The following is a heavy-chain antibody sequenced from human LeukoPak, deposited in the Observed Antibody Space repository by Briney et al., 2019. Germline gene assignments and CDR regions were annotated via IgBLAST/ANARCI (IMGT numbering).Heavy chain of an antibody. J-gene: IGHJ4*02. V-gene: IGHV4-59*12. Sequence: SETLSLTCTVSGGSISSYYWSWIRQPPGKGLEWIGYIYYSGSTNYNPSLKSRVTISVDSSNNQISLNLNSVIAADTAMYYCARGLNYGGSGYYFDSWGPGTLVTVSS. CDR1: GGSISSYY. CDR3: ARGLNYGGSGYYFDS. D-gene: IGHD3-22*01. CDR2: IYYSGST.